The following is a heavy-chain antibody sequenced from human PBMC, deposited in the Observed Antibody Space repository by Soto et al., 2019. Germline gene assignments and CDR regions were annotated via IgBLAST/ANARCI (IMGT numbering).Heavy chain of an antibody. CDR1: GGTFSSYA. CDR3: ARTRYSSSRFNWFDP. CDR2: SIPIFGTA. J-gene: IGHJ5*02. D-gene: IGHD6-6*01. V-gene: IGHV1-69*13. Sequence: SVKVSCKASGGTFSSYAISWARQAPGQGLEWMGGSIPIFGTANYAQKFQGKVTITADESTSTAYMELSSLRSEDTAVYYCARTRYSSSRFNWFDPWGQGTLVTVSS.